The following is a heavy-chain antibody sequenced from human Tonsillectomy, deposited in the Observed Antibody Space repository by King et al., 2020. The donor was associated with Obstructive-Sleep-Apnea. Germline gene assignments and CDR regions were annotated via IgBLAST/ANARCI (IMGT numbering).Heavy chain of an antibody. J-gene: IGHJ4*02. Sequence: QLQESGPGLVKPSQTLSLTCTVSGGSLSSGSYYWTWIRQHPRKGLEWIGYIAHSGNSYYNPSLKSRVSISGDTSKNQFSLKLSSVTAADTAVYYCVRDNSSGWYHFFDYWGQEIVVAVSS. CDR3: VRDNSSGWYHFFDY. CDR1: GGSLSSGSYY. D-gene: IGHD6-19*01. V-gene: IGHV4-31*03. CDR2: IAHSGNS.